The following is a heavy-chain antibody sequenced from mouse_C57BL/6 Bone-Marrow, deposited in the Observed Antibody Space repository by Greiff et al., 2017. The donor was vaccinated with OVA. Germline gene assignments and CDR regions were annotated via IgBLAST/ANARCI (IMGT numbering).Heavy chain of an antibody. CDR1: GFSLTSYG. Sequence: VKLMESGPGLVAPSQSLSITCTVSGFSLTSYGVDWVRQSPGKGLEWLGVIWGVGSTNYNSALKSRLSISKDNSKSQVFLKMNSLQTDDTAMYYCATYLIYGNLAWFAYWGQGTLVTVSA. CDR2: IWGVGST. CDR3: ATYLIYGNLAWFAY. V-gene: IGHV2-6*01. J-gene: IGHJ3*01. D-gene: IGHD2-1*01.